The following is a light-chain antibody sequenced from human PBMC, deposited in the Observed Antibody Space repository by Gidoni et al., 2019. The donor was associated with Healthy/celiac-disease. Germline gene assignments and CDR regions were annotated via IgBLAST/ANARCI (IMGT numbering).Light chain of an antibody. V-gene: IGLV3-1*01. CDR1: KLGDKY. CDR2: QDS. CDR3: QAWDSSTHVV. J-gene: IGLJ2*01. Sequence: VSVSPGQTASITCSGDKLGDKYACWYQQKPGQSPVLVIYQDSRRPSGIPERFSGSNSGNTATLTISGTQAMDEADYYCQAWDSSTHVVFGGGTKLTVL.